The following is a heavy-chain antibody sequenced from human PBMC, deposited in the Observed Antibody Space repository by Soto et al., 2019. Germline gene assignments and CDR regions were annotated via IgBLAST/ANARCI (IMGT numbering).Heavy chain of an antibody. CDR1: GGSISSGDYY. J-gene: IGHJ6*02. Sequence: SETLSLTCTVSGGSISSGDYYWSWIRQPPGKGLEWIGYIYYSGSTYYNPSLKSRVTISVDTSKNQFSLKLSSVTAADTAVYYCASTTLIVGAIYGMDVWGQGTTVTVSS. CDR2: IYYSGST. CDR3: ASTTLIVGAIYGMDV. V-gene: IGHV4-30-4*01. D-gene: IGHD1-26*01.